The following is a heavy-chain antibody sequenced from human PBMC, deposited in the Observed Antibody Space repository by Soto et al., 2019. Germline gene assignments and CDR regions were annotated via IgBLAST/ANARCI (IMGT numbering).Heavy chain of an antibody. CDR3: ARNNVDTAMVLFDY. D-gene: IGHD5-18*01. J-gene: IGHJ4*02. V-gene: IGHV4-4*02. Sequence: PSETLSLTCAVSGDSVSSNNWWNWVRQSPGKGLDWIGETHPTGNSNYHPSLKSRVTISVDTSKHQFSLKLTPVTAADTAVYYRARNNVDTAMVLFDYWGQETLVTVSS. CDR1: GDSVSSNNW. CDR2: THPTGNS.